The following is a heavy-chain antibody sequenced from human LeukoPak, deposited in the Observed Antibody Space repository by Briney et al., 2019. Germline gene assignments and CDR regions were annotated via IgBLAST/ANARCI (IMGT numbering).Heavy chain of an antibody. D-gene: IGHD3-10*01. J-gene: IGHJ4*02. CDR1: GYTFTSYA. V-gene: IGHV1-3*01. CDR2: INAGNGNT. Sequence: ASVKVSCKASGYTFTSYAMHWVRQAPAQRLEWMGWINAGNGNTKYSQKFQGRVTITRDTSASTAYMELSSLRSEDTAVYYCARGPQLLWFGELPGPLDYWGQGTLVTVSS. CDR3: ARGPQLLWFGELPGPLDY.